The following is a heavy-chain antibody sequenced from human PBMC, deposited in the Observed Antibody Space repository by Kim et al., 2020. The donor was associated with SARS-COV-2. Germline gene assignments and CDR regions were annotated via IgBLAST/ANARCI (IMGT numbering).Heavy chain of an antibody. D-gene: IGHD2-2*03. CDR3: AKMDPGYFDY. J-gene: IGHJ4*02. CDR2: ISYDGSNK. CDR1: GFTFSSYG. Sequence: GGSLRLSCAASGFTFSSYGMHWVRQAPGKGLEWVAVISYDGSNKYYADSVKGRFTISRDNSKNTLYLQMNSLRAEDTAVYYCAKMDPGYFDYWGQGTLVT. V-gene: IGHV3-30*18.